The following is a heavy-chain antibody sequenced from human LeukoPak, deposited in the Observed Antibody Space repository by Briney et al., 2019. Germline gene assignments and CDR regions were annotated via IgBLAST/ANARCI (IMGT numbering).Heavy chain of an antibody. CDR2: INAGNGNT. D-gene: IGHD6-13*01. V-gene: IGHV1-3*01. Sequence: ASVKVSCKTSGYTFTTYAMHWVRQAPGQRLEWMGWINAGNGNTKYSQMFQGRVTITRDTSARTAYMELSSLRSEDTAVYYCARSESRIAAAGRGHWFDPWGQGTPVPVSS. CDR3: ARSESRIAAAGRGHWFDP. J-gene: IGHJ5*02. CDR1: GYTFTTYA.